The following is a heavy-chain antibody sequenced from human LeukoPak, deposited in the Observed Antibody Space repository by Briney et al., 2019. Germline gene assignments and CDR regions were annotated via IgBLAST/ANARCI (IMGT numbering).Heavy chain of an antibody. V-gene: IGHV3-30-3*01. Sequence: PGGSLRLSCAASGFTFSGYPMHWVRQAPGKGLEWVAVISYDGSNKYYADSVKGRFTISRDNSKNTLYLQMNSLRAEDTAVYYCARDLSGKTPDYWGQGTLVTVSS. D-gene: IGHD1-14*01. J-gene: IGHJ4*02. CDR1: GFTFSGYP. CDR2: ISYDGSNK. CDR3: ARDLSGKTPDY.